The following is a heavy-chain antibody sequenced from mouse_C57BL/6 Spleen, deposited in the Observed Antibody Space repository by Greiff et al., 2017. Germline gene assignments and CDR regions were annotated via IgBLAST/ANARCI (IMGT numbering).Heavy chain of an antibody. CDR3: ASSCSSYWYFDV. Sequence: QVQLQQPGAELVRPGTSVKLSCKASGYTFTSYWMHWVKQRPGQGLAWIGVLDPSYSYTNYNQKFKGKATLTVDKSSSPAYMQLISLASEDSAVYDCASSCSSYWYFDVWGTGTTVTVSS. V-gene: IGHV1-59*01. CDR1: GYTFTSYW. CDR2: LDPSYSYT. D-gene: IGHD1-1*01. J-gene: IGHJ1*03.